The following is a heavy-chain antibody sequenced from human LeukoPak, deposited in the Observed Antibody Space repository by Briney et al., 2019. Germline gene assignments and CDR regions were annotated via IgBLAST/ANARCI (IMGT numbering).Heavy chain of an antibody. J-gene: IGHJ4*02. Sequence: GGSLRLSCAASGFTFSSYAMNWVRQAPGKGLQWVSVISGSGGSTYYADSVKGRFTISRDNSKNTLYLQMNSLRAEDTAVYYCAKDFGDYYFDYWGQGTLVTVSS. D-gene: IGHD3-10*01. CDR3: AKDFGDYYFDY. V-gene: IGHV3-23*01. CDR2: ISGSGGST. CDR1: GFTFSSYA.